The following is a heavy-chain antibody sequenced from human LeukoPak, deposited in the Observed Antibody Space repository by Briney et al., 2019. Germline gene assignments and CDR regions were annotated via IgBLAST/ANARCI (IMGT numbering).Heavy chain of an antibody. V-gene: IGHV4-39*01. CDR3: ASPYSYGDAFDI. CDR1: GGSISSSSYY. CDR2: IYYSGST. D-gene: IGHD5-18*01. J-gene: IGHJ3*02. Sequence: SQTLSLTCTVSGGSISSSSYYWGWIRQPPGKGLEWIGSIYYSGSTYYNPSLKSRVTIYVDTSKNQFSLKLSSVTAADTAVYYCASPYSYGDAFDIWGQGTMVTVSS.